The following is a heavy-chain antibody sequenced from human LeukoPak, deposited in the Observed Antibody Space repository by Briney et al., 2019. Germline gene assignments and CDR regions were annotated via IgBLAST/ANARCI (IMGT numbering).Heavy chain of an antibody. CDR2: ISAYNGKT. J-gene: IGHJ3*01. CDR3: SRGAGATLDL. D-gene: IGHD1-26*01. V-gene: IGHV1-18*01. CDR1: GYTFTSYG. Sequence: ASVKVDCKSSGYTFTSYGISWVRQAPGQGLEWMGWISAYNGKTNYAEKFQGRVTMTTDSSPTTAYMELRSLKSDDTAVYYCSRGAGATLDLWGQGTMVTVSS.